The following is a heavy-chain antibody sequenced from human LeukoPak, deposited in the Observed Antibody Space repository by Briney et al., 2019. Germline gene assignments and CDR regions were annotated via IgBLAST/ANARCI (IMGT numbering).Heavy chain of an antibody. CDR2: ISGSGGST. Sequence: PGGSLRLSCAASGFTFSSYAMSWVRQAPGKGLEWVSAISGSGGSTYYADSVKGRFTISRDNAKNTLYLQMNSLRAEDTAVYYCVRGATYIYGPFDYWGQGTLVTVSS. V-gene: IGHV3-23*01. D-gene: IGHD3-10*01. J-gene: IGHJ4*02. CDR3: VRGATYIYGPFDY. CDR1: GFTFSSYA.